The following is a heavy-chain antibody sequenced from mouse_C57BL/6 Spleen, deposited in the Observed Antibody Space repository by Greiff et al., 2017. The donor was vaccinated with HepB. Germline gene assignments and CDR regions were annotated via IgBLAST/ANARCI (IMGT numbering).Heavy chain of an antibody. V-gene: IGHV6-3*01. J-gene: IGHJ4*01. D-gene: IGHD2-5*01. CDR1: GFTFSNYW. CDR2: IRLKSDNYAT. CDR3: TGPRYSNYEWSYAMDY. Sequence: EVQLVESGGGLVQPGGSMKLSCVASGFTFSNYWMNWVRQSPEKGLEWVAQIRLKSDNYATHYAESVKGRFTISRDDSKSSVDLQRNNLRADDTGIYYCTGPRYSNYEWSYAMDYWGQGTSVTVSS.